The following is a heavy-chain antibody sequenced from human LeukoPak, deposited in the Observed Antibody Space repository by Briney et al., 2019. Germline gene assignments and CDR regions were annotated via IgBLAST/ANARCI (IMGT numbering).Heavy chain of an antibody. V-gene: IGHV3-7*03. CDR3: AKGSRGERGYFDY. J-gene: IGHJ4*02. CDR2: IKQDGSEK. CDR1: GFTFSSYW. D-gene: IGHD3-10*01. Sequence: PGGSLRLSCAASGFTFSSYWMSWVRQAPGKGLEWVANIKQDGSEKYYADSVKGRFTISRDNAKTSLYLQMNSLRAEDTALYYCAKGSRGERGYFDYWGQGTLVTVSS.